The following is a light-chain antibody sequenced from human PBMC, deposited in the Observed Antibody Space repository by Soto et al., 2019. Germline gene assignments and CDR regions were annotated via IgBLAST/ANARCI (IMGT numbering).Light chain of an antibody. CDR2: GAS. J-gene: IGKJ3*01. Sequence: EIVLTQSPGTLSLSPGERATLSCRASQSVSSSYLAWYQQKPGQAPRLLIYGASTRPTGIPDRFSGSGSGTDFTLTISRLEPEDFAVYYCQQYGSSPVTFGPGTKLHIK. CDR3: QQYGSSPVT. V-gene: IGKV3-20*01. CDR1: QSVSSSY.